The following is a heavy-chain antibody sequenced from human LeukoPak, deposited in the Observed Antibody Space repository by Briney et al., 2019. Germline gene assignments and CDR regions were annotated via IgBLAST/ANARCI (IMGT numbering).Heavy chain of an antibody. V-gene: IGHV3-30*02. CDR2: VRYDSTKK. J-gene: IGHJ6*03. Sequence: GGSLRLSCAAYGFTFRNYGIHWVRQAPGKVLEWVAFVRYDSTKKYYADSVKGRFTISRDNFKNTLDLQMNSLRPEDTAVYHCAKDEATIGYSYYYMDVWGKGTMVTISS. D-gene: IGHD5-12*01. CDR3: AKDEATIGYSYYYMDV. CDR1: GFTFRNYG.